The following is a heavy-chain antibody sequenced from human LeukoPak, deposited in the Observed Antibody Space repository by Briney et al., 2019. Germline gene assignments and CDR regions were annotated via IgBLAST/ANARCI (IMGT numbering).Heavy chain of an antibody. CDR3: ARADWNDY. J-gene: IGHJ4*02. V-gene: IGHV3-21*01. Sequence: PGGSLRLSCAASGFTFRTYSMNWVRQAPGKGLEWVPSIGDRSSYIYYADSVKGRFTISRDNAKNSLFLQMDSLRAEDTAVYYCARADWNDYWGQGTLVTVSS. D-gene: IGHD1-1*01. CDR2: IGDRSSYI. CDR1: GFTFRTYS.